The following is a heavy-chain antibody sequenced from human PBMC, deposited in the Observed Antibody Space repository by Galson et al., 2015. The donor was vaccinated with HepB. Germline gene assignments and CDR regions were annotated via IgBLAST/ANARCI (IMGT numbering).Heavy chain of an antibody. Sequence: TLSLTCIVSGGSISSGDYSWSWIRQPPGGGLEWIGYIYRTRSTYYNQSLKSRVTISVDTSENQFSLKVSSVTAADTAVYYCARAPNGVGIDYWGQGTLVTVSS. J-gene: IGHJ4*02. V-gene: IGHV4-30-4*01. CDR1: GGSISSGDYS. CDR2: IYRTRST. D-gene: IGHD1-1*01. CDR3: ARAPNGVGIDY.